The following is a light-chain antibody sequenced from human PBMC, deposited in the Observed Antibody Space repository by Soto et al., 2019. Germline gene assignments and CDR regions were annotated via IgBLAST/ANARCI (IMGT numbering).Light chain of an antibody. J-gene: IGLJ1*01. CDR1: SSDVGGYNY. CDR2: EVS. Sequence: QSVLTQPPSASGSPGQSFTISCTGTSSDVGGYNYVSWYQQHPGKAPKLMIYEVSERPSGVPDRFSGSKSSNTASLTVSGLQAEDEADYYCRSYAGSNNFVFGTGTKVTVL. V-gene: IGLV2-8*01. CDR3: RSYAGSNNFV.